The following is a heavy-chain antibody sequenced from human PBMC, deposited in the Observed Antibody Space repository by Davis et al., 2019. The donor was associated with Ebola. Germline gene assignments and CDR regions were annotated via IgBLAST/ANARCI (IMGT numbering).Heavy chain of an antibody. V-gene: IGHV3-48*01. CDR1: GFTFSSYS. CDR2: TRSSSSTT. CDR3: ARATHMDY. J-gene: IGHJ4*02. D-gene: IGHD2-21*01. Sequence: GESLKISCAASGFTFSSYSMNWVRQAPGKGLEWISYTRSSSSTTYYADSVKGRFTISRDNAKNTLYLQMNSLRAEDTAVYYCARATHMDYWGQGTLVTVSS.